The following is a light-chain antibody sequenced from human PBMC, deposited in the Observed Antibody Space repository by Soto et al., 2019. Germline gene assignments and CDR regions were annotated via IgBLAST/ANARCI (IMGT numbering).Light chain of an antibody. CDR3: QQYNNRPIT. Sequence: TQSASPVSVAPGERATLSCRASQSVXSNFDWYQQKPGQAPRILTDGASTSASGSPASFSGSGSATEFTPTISRMQSPDSSAYYFQQYNNRPITFGQGTKVDI. V-gene: IGKV3-15*01. CDR1: QSVXSN. J-gene: IGKJ1*01. CDR2: GAS.